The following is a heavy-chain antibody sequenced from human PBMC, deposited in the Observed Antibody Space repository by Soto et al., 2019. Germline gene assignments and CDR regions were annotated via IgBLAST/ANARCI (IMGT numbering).Heavy chain of an antibody. CDR3: ARKAWVRFDY. D-gene: IGHD7-27*01. Sequence: LXLTCAASGASISSSVWWTWVRQPPGKVLEWIGEVFHTGNTNYNPSLKSRVTMSVDKSTNEFSLKVTSLTAADTAIYYCARKAWVRFDYWGQGAMVT. J-gene: IGHJ4*02. CDR1: GASISSSVW. V-gene: IGHV4-4*02. CDR2: VFHTGNT.